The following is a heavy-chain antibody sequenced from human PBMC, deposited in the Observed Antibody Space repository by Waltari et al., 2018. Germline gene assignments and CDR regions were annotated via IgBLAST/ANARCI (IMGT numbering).Heavy chain of an antibody. D-gene: IGHD5-12*01. Sequence: QLQLQESGPGLVKPSETLSLTCTVSRSSIRNNNYYWGWVRQPPGKGLEWIGSFYKSGTTYYNPSLRSRVTISVDTSNNQCSLKLNSVTAADTAVYYCVRGYPDIVATISDYWGQGTLVIVSS. J-gene: IGHJ4*02. CDR1: RSSIRNNNYY. V-gene: IGHV4-39*07. CDR2: FYKSGTT. CDR3: VRGYPDIVATISDY.